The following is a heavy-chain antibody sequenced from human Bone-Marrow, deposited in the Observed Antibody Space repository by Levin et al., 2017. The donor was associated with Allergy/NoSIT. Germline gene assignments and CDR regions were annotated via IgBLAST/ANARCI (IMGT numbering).Heavy chain of an antibody. CDR1: GDSMNRYY. CDR2: IHYSGKT. CDR3: ARVGYCSGSVCYDFDS. Sequence: PSETLSLTCTVSGDSMNRYYWSWIRQPPGKGLEWIGYIHYSGKTNYNPSLKSRVSIAKDTSKNQFSLRVTSVTAADTAVYYCARVGYCSGSVCYDFDSWGQGTLVTVSS. J-gene: IGHJ4*02. D-gene: IGHD6-19*01. V-gene: IGHV4-59*01.